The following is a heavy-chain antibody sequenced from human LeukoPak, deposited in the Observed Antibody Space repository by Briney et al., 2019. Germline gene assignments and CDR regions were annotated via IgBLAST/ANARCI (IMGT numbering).Heavy chain of an antibody. Sequence: PAASVTVSCKASGGTFSSYAISWVRQAPGQGLEWMGRIIPILGIANYAQKFQGRVTITADKSTSTAYMELSSLRSEDTAVYYCAIRYYYDSSGNIDYWGQGTLVTVSS. D-gene: IGHD3-22*01. J-gene: IGHJ4*02. V-gene: IGHV1-69*04. CDR3: AIRYYYDSSGNIDY. CDR1: GGTFSSYA. CDR2: IIPILGIA.